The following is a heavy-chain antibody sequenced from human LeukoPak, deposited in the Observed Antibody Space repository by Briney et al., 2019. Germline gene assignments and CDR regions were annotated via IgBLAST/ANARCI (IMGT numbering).Heavy chain of an antibody. CDR2: ISSSGGNT. Sequence: GSLRLSCTAFGITFNSYAMSWVRQAPGKGLEWVSGISSSGGNTYYADSAKGRFTVSRDNSKNTLYLQMNSLSAEDTAVYYCAQRGTVTRGFDYWGQGTLVTVSS. CDR3: AQRGTVTRGFDY. CDR1: GITFNSYA. J-gene: IGHJ4*02. V-gene: IGHV3-23*01. D-gene: IGHD4-17*01.